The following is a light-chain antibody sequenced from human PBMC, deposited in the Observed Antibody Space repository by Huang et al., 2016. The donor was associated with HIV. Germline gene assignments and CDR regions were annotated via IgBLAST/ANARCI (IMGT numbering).Light chain of an antibody. J-gene: IGKJ5*01. CDR2: DAS. V-gene: IGKV1-33*01. CDR1: QDITNY. CDR3: QQYDNLPIT. Sequence: DIQMTQSPSSLSASVGDRVTITCQASQDITNYLNWYQQKPGKAPKLLIYDASNLETGVPSRFSGSGSGTDFTFTINNLQSEDVATYYCQQYDNLPITFGQGTRLEIK.